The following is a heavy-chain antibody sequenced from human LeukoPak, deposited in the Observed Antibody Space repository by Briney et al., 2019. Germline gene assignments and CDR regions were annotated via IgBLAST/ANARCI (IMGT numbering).Heavy chain of an antibody. V-gene: IGHV3-66*01. CDR1: GFTVSSNY. CDR2: IYSGGST. CDR3: AGAPNQHYFDY. J-gene: IGHJ4*02. Sequence: GGSLRLSCAASGFTVSSNYMSWVRQAPGKGLEWVSVIYSGGSTYYADSVKGRFTISRDNSKNTLYLQMNSLRAEDTAVYFCAGAPNQHYFDYWGQGTLVAVSS.